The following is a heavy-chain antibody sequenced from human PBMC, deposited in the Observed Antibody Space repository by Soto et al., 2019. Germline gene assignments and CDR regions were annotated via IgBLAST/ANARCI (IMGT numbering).Heavy chain of an antibody. CDR3: VQRLDPTMAIPGYHYG. CDR2: ISWDSSTI. J-gene: IGHJ6*01. V-gene: IGHV3-9*01. CDR1: GFTFDNCG. Sequence: SLILSYAASGFTFDNCGMHWVRQAPGKGLEWVAGISWDSSTIGYADSVKGRFIIFRDDAKNALYPQMDSLRGEDTALYYCVQRLDPTMAIPGYHYG. D-gene: IGHD2-21*01.